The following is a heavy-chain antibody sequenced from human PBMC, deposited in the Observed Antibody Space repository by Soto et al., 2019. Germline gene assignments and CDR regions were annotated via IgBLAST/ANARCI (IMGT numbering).Heavy chain of an antibody. Sequence: GGSLRLSCAASGFTVSSNYMSWVRQAPGKGLEWVSVIYSGGSTYYADSVKGRFTISRDNSKNTLYLQMNSLRAEDTAVYYCARDGRYYDILTGYSNPPLDYWGQGTLVTLSS. CDR1: GFTVSSNY. J-gene: IGHJ4*02. D-gene: IGHD3-9*01. CDR2: IYSGGST. V-gene: IGHV3-66*01. CDR3: ARDGRYYDILTGYSNPPLDY.